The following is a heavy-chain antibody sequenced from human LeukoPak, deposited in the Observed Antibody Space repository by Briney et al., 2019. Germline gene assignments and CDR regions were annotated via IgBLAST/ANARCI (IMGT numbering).Heavy chain of an antibody. V-gene: IGHV4-38-2*02. Sequence: PSETLSLTCTVSGYSMRRGYYWGWIRDPPGKRLQWIGSVFHRGNRYYNPFLKSRVTISGDTSKNQFSLKVNSVTGADTTVYYCARVGYNWNLWFDFWGQGTTATVSS. CDR1: GYSMRRGYY. CDR3: ARVGYNWNLWFDF. D-gene: IGHD1-7*01. CDR2: VFHRGNR. J-gene: IGHJ3*01.